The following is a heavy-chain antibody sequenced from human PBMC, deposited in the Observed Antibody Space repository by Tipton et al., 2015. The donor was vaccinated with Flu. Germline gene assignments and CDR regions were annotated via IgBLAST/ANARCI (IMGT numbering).Heavy chain of an antibody. J-gene: IGHJ4*02. CDR2: IRHYVTNT. V-gene: IGHV3-30*02. CDR3: AKDWSGWYGGGFDY. CDR1: GFTFSNYG. Sequence: SLRLSCVASGFTFSNYGLHWVRQAPGKRLEWVALIRHYVTNTYYVDSVRGRFTISRDNSKNTVYLQMNRLRAEDTAVYYCAKDWSGWYGGGFDYWGQGTLVTVSS. D-gene: IGHD6-19*01.